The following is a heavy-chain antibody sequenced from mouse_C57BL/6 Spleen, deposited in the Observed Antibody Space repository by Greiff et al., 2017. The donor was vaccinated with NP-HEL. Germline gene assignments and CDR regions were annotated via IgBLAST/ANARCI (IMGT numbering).Heavy chain of an antibody. CDR3: ARIYDYDEGAWFAY. Sequence: QVQLKESGPGLVQPSQRLSITCTVSGFSLTSYGVHWVRQSPGKGLEWLGVIWSGGSTDYNAAFISRLSISKDNSKSQVFFKMNSLQADDTVIYYCARIYDYDEGAWFAYWSQGTLVTVSA. CDR1: GFSLTSYG. V-gene: IGHV2-2*01. D-gene: IGHD2-4*01. CDR2: IWSGGST. J-gene: IGHJ3*01.